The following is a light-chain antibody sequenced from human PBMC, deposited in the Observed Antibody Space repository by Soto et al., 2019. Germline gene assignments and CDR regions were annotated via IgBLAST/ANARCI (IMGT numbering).Light chain of an antibody. J-gene: IGLJ1*01. CDR2: DVS. CDR3: CSYAGTPYV. CDR1: SSDVGGYNY. V-gene: IGLV2-11*01. Sequence: QSVLTHPRSVSESPGQSVTISCTGTSSDVGGYNYVSWYQQHPGKAPKLMIYDVSKRPSGVPDRFSGSKSGNTASLTISGLRAEDEADYYCCSYAGTPYVFGTGTKVTVL.